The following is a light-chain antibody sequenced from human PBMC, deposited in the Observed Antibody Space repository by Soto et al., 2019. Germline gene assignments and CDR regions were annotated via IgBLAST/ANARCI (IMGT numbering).Light chain of an antibody. Sequence: QSVLTQPASVSGSPGQSFTIPCTGSSSDVGAYHSVSWYQQHPGKAPKLIIFDVSNRPSGVSNRFSGSKSGNTASLTISGLQADDEADYYCSSFTDTGTVMFGGGTKVTVL. V-gene: IGLV2-14*03. J-gene: IGLJ3*02. CDR2: DVS. CDR3: SSFTDTGTVM. CDR1: SSDVGAYHS.